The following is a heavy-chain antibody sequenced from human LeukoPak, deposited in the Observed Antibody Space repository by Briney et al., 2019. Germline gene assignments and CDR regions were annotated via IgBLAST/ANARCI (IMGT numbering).Heavy chain of an antibody. V-gene: IGHV4-59*01. CDR2: IYYSGTT. CDR1: GGPFSSYY. J-gene: IGHJ4*02. Sequence: SETLSLTCAVYGGPFSSYYWSWIRQPPGKGLEWIGYIYYSGTTNYNPSLKSRVTISVDTSKNQFSLKLSSVTAADTAVYYCARGVYIAAAQYGYWGQGTLVTVSS. D-gene: IGHD6-13*01. CDR3: ARGVYIAAAQYGY.